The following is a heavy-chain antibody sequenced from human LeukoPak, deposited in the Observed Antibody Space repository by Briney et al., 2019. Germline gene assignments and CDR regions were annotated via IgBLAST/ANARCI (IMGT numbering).Heavy chain of an antibody. V-gene: IGHV4-39*01. J-gene: IGHJ6*03. Sequence: SETLSLTXSVSGASFSSSPYYWGWIRQPPGTGLEWIGNFCYGGTTYYNPSLKSRITLSVDRSENQFSLKLSSVIAADTAVYYCARQGEHSGVYYYMDVWGKGTTVTVSS. CDR1: GASFSSSPYY. D-gene: IGHD2-15*01. CDR2: FCYGGTT. CDR3: ARQGEHSGVYYYMDV.